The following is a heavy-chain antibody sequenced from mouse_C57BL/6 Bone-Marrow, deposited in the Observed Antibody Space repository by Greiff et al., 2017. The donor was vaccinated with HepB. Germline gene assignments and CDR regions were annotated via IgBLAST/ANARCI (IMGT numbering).Heavy chain of an antibody. CDR1: GFNIKDDY. D-gene: IGHD3-2*02. Sequence: VHVKQSGAELVRPGASVKLSCTASGFNIKDDYMHWVKQRPEQGLEWIGWIDPENGDTEYASKFQGKATITADTSSNTAYLQLSSLTSEDTAVYYCTYSSGYVNYYAMDYWGQGTSVTVSS. CDR2: IDPENGDT. CDR3: TYSSGYVNYYAMDY. V-gene: IGHV14-4*01. J-gene: IGHJ4*01.